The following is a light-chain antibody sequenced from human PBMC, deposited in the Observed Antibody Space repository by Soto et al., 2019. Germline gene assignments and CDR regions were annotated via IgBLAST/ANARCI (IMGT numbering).Light chain of an antibody. CDR2: GAS. J-gene: IGKJ5*01. V-gene: IGKV3-15*01. CDR3: QQYNNWPQT. CDR1: QSVSSY. Sequence: EIVLTQSPATLSLSPGERAPLSGRASQSVSSYLGWYQQKPGQAPRLLIYGASTRATGIPARFSGSGSGTEFTLTISSLQSEEFAVYYCQQYNNWPQTFGQGTRLEIK.